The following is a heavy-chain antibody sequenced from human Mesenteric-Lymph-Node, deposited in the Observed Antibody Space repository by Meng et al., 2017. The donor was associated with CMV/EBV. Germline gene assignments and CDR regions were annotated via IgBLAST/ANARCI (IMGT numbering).Heavy chain of an antibody. CDR3: ARYPGLSDFWSGNGYFVY. J-gene: IGHJ4*02. D-gene: IGHD3-3*01. V-gene: IGHV1-46*01. CDR1: GGTFSSYA. Sequence: ASVKVSCKASGGTFSSYAISWVRQAPGQGLEWMGIINPSGGNPTYAPRFQGRVTVTRDTSTSTVYMELSSLSFEDTAVYYCARYPGLSDFWSGNGYFVYWGQGTLVTVSS. CDR2: INPSGGNP.